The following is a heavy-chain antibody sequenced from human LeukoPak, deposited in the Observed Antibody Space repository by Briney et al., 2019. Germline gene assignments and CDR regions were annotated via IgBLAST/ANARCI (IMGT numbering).Heavy chain of an antibody. D-gene: IGHD3-9*01. J-gene: IGHJ5*02. CDR1: GYTFTSYD. Sequence: SVKVSCKASGYTFTSYDINWVRQATGQGLEWRGWMNPNSGNTGYAQKFQGRVTMTRNPSIRTAYMELSSLRSEDTAVYYCARGITLGADILTGYYTANWFDPWGQGTLVTVSS. CDR3: ARGITLGADILTGYYTANWFDP. V-gene: IGHV1-8*01. CDR2: MNPNSGNT.